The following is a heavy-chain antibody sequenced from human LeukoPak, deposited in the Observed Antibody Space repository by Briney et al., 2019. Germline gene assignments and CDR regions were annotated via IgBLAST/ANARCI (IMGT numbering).Heavy chain of an antibody. CDR2: ISTSSSTI. CDR1: GFSFSSYS. J-gene: IGHJ6*03. V-gene: IGHV3-48*01. D-gene: IGHD3-22*01. CDR3: ARDVSSGYSYYYYYMDV. Sequence: GGSLRLSCVPSGFSFSSYSMNWVRQAPGDGREWVSYISTSSSTIYYADSVKGRVTISRDNAKNSVYLQMNSLRAEDTAVYYCARDVSSGYSYYYYYMDVWGKGTTVTVSS.